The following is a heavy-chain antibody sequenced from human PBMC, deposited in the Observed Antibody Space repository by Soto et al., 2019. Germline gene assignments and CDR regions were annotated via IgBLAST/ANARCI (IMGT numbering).Heavy chain of an antibody. CDR2: INPGNGDT. CDR3: AAGGGGSRY. D-gene: IGHD2-15*01. CDR1: GYTFISYA. V-gene: IGHV1-3*05. Sequence: QVPLVQSGAEEKKPGASVKVSCKASGYTFISYAMHWVRQAPGQSLEWMGWINPGNGDTKYSQTLQGRVTLTRDTSASTAYMELTSLSSDDTAVYYCAAGGGGSRYWGQGTLVTVSS. J-gene: IGHJ4*02.